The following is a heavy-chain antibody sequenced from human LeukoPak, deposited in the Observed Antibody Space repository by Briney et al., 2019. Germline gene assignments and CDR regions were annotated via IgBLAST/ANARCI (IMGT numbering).Heavy chain of an antibody. CDR3: ATDRVGATQVDAFDI. Sequence: ASVKVSCKVSGYTLTELSMHWVRQAPGKGLEWMGGFDPEDGETIYAQKFQGRVTMTEDTPTDTAYMELSSLRSEDTAVYYCATDRVGATQVDAFDIWGQGTMVTVSS. CDR1: GYTLTELS. CDR2: FDPEDGET. V-gene: IGHV1-24*01. J-gene: IGHJ3*02. D-gene: IGHD1-26*01.